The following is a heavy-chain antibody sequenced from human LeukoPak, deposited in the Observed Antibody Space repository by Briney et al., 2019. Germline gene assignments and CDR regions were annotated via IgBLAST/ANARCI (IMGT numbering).Heavy chain of an antibody. CDR1: GFTFSNYA. Sequence: PGGSPTLSCVASGFTFSNYALYWVRQAPAKGLEYVSGIGITGGNTFYANSVKGRFTISRDNSKNTLYLQMGSLRAEDMAVYYCARIRNHWYFDLWGRGTLVIVSS. J-gene: IGHJ2*01. D-gene: IGHD1-14*01. V-gene: IGHV3-64*01. CDR2: IGITGGNT. CDR3: ARIRNHWYFDL.